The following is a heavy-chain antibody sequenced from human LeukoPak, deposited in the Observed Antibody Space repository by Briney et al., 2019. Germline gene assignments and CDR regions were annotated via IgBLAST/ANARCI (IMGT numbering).Heavy chain of an antibody. J-gene: IGHJ4*02. CDR3: ARQVYSGTRYFDY. Sequence: SETLSFTCTVSGGSISSRSCCWGWIRQPPGKGLEWIGTIYYSGSTYYNPSLKSRVTISVDTSKNQFSLRLSSVTAADTAVYYCARQVYSGTRYFDYWGQGTLVTVSS. D-gene: IGHD1-26*01. V-gene: IGHV4-39*01. CDR1: GGSISSRSCC. CDR2: IYYSGST.